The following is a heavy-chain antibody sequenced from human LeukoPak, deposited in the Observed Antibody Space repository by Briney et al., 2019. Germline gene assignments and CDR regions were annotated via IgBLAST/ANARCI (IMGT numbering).Heavy chain of an antibody. CDR3: AREVAAMVRGIGMDV. Sequence: SETLSLTCAVYGGSFSGYYWSWIRQPPGKGLEWIGEINHSGSTNYNPSLKSRVTISVDTSKNQFSLKLSSVTAADTAVYYCAREVAAMVRGIGMDVWGQGTTVTVSS. CDR2: INHSGST. V-gene: IGHV4-34*01. J-gene: IGHJ6*02. CDR1: GGSFSGYY. D-gene: IGHD3-10*01.